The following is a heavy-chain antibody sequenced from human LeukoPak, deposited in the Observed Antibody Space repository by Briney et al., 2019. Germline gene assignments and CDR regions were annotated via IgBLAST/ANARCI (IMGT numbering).Heavy chain of an antibody. D-gene: IGHD3-3*01. CDR3: ATDRGWRTSGYYLYYFEY. J-gene: IGHJ4*02. Sequence: GGSLRLSCVASGFTFGKYWMSWVRQAPGKGLEWVANIKLDGSEKNYVDSVKGRFTISRDNTKNSLYLQMSSLRAEDTAVYYCATDRGWRTSGYYLYYFEYWGQGTLVTYSS. CDR1: GFTFGKYW. V-gene: IGHV3-7*01. CDR2: IKLDGSEK.